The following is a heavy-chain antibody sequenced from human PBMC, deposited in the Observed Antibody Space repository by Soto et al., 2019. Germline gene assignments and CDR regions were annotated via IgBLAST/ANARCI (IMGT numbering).Heavy chain of an antibody. CDR1: GFTFSNFW. V-gene: IGHV3-74*03. D-gene: IGHD1-1*01. CDR3: AKDKGVFNWATSYFDY. Sequence: GGSLRLSCAASGFTFSNFWMHWVRQAPGKGLVWVSRIYSDGSGPMYADSVKGRFTISRDNAKSTLYLQMNSPRPEDTAVYYCAKDKGVFNWATSYFDYWGQGALVTVSS. J-gene: IGHJ4*02. CDR2: IYSDGSGP.